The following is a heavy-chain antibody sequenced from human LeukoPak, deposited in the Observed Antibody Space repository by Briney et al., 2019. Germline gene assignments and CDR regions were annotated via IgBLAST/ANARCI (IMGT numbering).Heavy chain of an antibody. CDR2: INHSGST. V-gene: IGHV4-34*01. J-gene: IGHJ6*02. CDR1: GGSFSGYY. CDR3: ARNRRIAALRGEYYYYYGMDV. Sequence: SETLSLTCAVYGGSFSGYYWSWIRQPPGKGLEWIGEINHSGSTNYNPSLKSRVTISVDTSKNQFSLKLSSVTAADTAVYYWARNRRIAALRGEYYYYYGMDVWAKGPRSPSP. D-gene: IGHD6-6*01.